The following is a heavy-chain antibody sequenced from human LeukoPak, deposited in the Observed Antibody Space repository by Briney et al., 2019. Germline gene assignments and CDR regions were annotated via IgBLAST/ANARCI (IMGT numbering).Heavy chain of an antibody. V-gene: IGHV3-66*01. CDR2: IYSGGST. CDR1: GFTVSSNY. CDR3: ARDKYYYYMDV. Sequence: GGSLRLSCAASGFTVSSNYMSWVRQTPGKGLEWVSVIYSGGSTYYADSVKGRFTISRDNSKNTLYLQMNSLRAEDTAVYYCARDKYYYYMDVWGKGTTGTISS. J-gene: IGHJ6*03.